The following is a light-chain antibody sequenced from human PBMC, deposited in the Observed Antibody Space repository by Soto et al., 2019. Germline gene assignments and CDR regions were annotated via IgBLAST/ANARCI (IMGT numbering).Light chain of an antibody. J-gene: IGKJ1*01. Sequence: AIQMTQSPSSLSASVGDRVTVTCRASQGIRNDLGWYQQKPGKAPNLLIYAASSLQSGVPSRFSGSGSGTDFTLTISSLQPEDFASYYCLQDYNYPRTFGQGTKVEIK. CDR3: LQDYNYPRT. CDR1: QGIRND. CDR2: AAS. V-gene: IGKV1-6*01.